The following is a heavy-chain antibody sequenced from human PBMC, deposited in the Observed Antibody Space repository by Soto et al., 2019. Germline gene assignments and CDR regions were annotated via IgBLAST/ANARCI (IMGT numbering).Heavy chain of an antibody. CDR2: ISGYNGNT. CDR3: ASDERAYCSGDSCDHYFDS. CDR1: GYTFTTYG. D-gene: IGHD2-15*01. J-gene: IGHJ4*02. V-gene: IGHV1-18*01. Sequence: QVQLVQSGAEVKKPGASVKVSCKTSGYTFTTYGVSWVRQAPGLGLEWMGWISGYNGNTNSAPKFQGRVSMTTDTSTSTAYMELRSLRSDDTAVYYCASDERAYCSGDSCDHYFDSWGQGTLGTVSS.